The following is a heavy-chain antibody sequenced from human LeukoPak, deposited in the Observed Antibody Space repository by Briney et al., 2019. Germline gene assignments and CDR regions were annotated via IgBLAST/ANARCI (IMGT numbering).Heavy chain of an antibody. CDR1: GGSISSSSYY. CDR3: ARLGSQLFFDP. CDR2: IYYSGST. D-gene: IGHD6-13*01. V-gene: IGHV4-39*01. J-gene: IGHJ5*02. Sequence: TSSETLSLTCTVPGGSISSSSYYWGWFRQPPGKGLEWIGSIYYSGSTYYNPSLKSRVSISVDTSTNQFSLKLSSVTAADTAVYYCARLGSQLFFDPWGQGTLVTVSS.